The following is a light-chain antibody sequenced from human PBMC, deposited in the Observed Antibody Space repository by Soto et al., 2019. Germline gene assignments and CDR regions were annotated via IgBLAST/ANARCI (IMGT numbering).Light chain of an antibody. V-gene: IGKV1-9*01. J-gene: IGKJ4*01. Sequence: DVQLDQSPSFLSASIGDRVTITCRASQGISSYLAGYQQEPGKAPKLLIFAASSLRTGVPSRFSGAGSGTEFTLTISSLQPEDFATYYCQQLSSYPVTFGGGTKVEI. CDR1: QGISSY. CDR3: QQLSSYPVT. CDR2: AAS.